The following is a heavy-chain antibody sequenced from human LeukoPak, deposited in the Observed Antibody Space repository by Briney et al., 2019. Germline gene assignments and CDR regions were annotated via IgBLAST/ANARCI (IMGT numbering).Heavy chain of an antibody. CDR2: ISRSGSTI. D-gene: IGHD1-26*01. J-gene: IGHJ4*02. V-gene: IGHV3-48*03. CDR3: ARAIVGATWGDY. CDR1: GFTFSSYE. Sequence: GGSLRLSCAASGFTFSSYEMNWVRQAPGKGLEWVSYISRSGSTIYYADSVKGRFTISRDNAKNSLYLQMNSLRAEDAAVYYCARAIVGATWGDYWGQGTLVTVSS.